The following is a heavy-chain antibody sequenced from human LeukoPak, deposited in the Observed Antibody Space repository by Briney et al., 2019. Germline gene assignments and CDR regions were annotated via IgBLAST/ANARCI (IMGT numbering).Heavy chain of an antibody. CDR1: GFTFSGSA. V-gene: IGHV3-73*01. D-gene: IGHD4-17*01. Sequence: PGGSLKLSCVASGFTFSGSAMHWVRQASGQGLEWVARIRSKAGSYATEYAASVKGRFTISREDSKNTAYLQMNSLKTEDTAVYYCTGGTTVTTLDYWGQGTLVTVSS. CDR2: IRSKAGSYAT. J-gene: IGHJ4*02. CDR3: TGGTTVTTLDY.